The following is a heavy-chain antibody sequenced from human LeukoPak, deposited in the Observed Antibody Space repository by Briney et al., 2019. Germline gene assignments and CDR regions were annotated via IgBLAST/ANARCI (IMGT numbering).Heavy chain of an antibody. J-gene: IGHJ4*02. D-gene: IGHD5-18*01. Sequence: ASVKVSCKASGYTVTGHYLRWVRQAPGQGLEWMGWINPNSGVTNYAQKFQGRVTMTRDTSINTAYMELHSPTSDDTAMYYCAKDAYSGFSSSYNMDSWGQGTLVTVSS. V-gene: IGHV1-2*02. CDR1: GYTVTGHY. CDR3: AKDAYSGFSSSYNMDS. CDR2: INPNSGVT.